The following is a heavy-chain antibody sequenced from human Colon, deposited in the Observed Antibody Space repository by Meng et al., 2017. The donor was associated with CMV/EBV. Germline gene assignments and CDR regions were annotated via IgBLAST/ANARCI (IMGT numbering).Heavy chain of an antibody. J-gene: IGHJ5*01. CDR2: INPNGGGT. V-gene: IGHV1-2*02. CDR1: GYTFTDYY. Sequence: GESLKVSCKASGYTFTDYYLHWVRQAPGQGLEWMGWINPNGGGTDYAQTFQGRVTMTRDTSTTTAYLELKRLTSDDTATYYCARVKCGTTSCSEGQGLDSWGQGTRVTVPQ. D-gene: IGHD1-7*01. CDR3: ARVKCGTTSCSEGQGLDS.